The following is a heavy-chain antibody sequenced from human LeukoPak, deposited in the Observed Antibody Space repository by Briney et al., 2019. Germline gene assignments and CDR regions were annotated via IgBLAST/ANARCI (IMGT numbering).Heavy chain of an antibody. CDR3: AKLGSPRAF. CDR1: GGSIDTYY. CDR2: IYYFGNT. Sequence: SENLSLTCSVSGGSIDTYYWSWIRQSPGKGLEWIGYIYYFGNTDYNPSLKSRVTISVDTSKNQFSLNLRSVAAADTAVYYCAKLGSPRAFWGQGILVRVFS. V-gene: IGHV4-59*01. J-gene: IGHJ4*02. D-gene: IGHD7-27*01.